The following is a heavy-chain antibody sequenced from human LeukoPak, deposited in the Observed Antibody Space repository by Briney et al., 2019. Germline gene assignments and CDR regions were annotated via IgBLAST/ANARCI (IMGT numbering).Heavy chain of an antibody. D-gene: IGHD5-18*01. CDR3: ARIVPYNYGYVDY. J-gene: IGHJ4*02. Sequence: SETLSLTCTVSGGSINNYYWSWLRQPSGKGLEWIGYIYYSGSTNYNPSLKSRVSISVDTSKNQFSLKLSSVTAADTAVYYCARIVPYNYGYVDYWGQGTLVTVSS. V-gene: IGHV4-59*01. CDR1: GGSINNYY. CDR2: IYYSGST.